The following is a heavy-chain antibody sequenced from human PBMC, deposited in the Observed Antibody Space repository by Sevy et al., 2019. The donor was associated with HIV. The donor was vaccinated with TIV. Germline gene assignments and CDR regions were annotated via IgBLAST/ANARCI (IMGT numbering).Heavy chain of an antibody. CDR2: IWYDGSNK. CDR3: ARGDREGYENGGCYFDY. D-gene: IGHD5-12*01. CDR1: GFTFTSYA. Sequence: GGSLRLSCAASGFTFTSYAMHWVRQAPGKGLEWVAVIWYDGSNKYYADSVKGRFTISRDTSKNTLFLLMNNLRAEDTAVYYCARGDREGYENGGCYFDYWGQGTLVTVSS. V-gene: IGHV3-33*01. J-gene: IGHJ4*02.